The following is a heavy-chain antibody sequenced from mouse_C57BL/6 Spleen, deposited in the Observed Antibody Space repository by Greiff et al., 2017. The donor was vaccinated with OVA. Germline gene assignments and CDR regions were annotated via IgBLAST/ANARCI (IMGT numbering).Heavy chain of an antibody. D-gene: IGHD2-1*01. CDR2: IDPENGDT. CDR1: GFNIKDDY. J-gene: IGHJ2*01. Sequence: EVKLQESGAELVRPGASVKLSCTASGFNIKDDYMHWVKQRPEQGLEWIGWIDPENGDTEYASKFQGKATITADTSSNTAYLQLSSLTSEDTAVYYCTTGNPYFDYWGQGTTLTVSS. V-gene: IGHV14-4*01. CDR3: TTGNPYFDY.